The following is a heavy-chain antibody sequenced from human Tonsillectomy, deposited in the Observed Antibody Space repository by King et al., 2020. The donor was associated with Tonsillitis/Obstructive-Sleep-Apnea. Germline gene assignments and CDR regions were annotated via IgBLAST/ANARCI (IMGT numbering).Heavy chain of an antibody. CDR1: GFTFSSYW. Sequence: VQLVESGGGLVQPGGSLRLSCAASGFTFSSYWMSWDRQAPGKGLEWVANIKQDGSEKYYVDSVKGRFTISRDNAKNSLYLQMNSLRAEDTAVYYCARDWGADSSGYYEGFDYWGQGTLVTVSS. D-gene: IGHD3-22*01. CDR2: IKQDGSEK. CDR3: ARDWGADSSGYYEGFDY. J-gene: IGHJ4*02. V-gene: IGHV3-7*01.